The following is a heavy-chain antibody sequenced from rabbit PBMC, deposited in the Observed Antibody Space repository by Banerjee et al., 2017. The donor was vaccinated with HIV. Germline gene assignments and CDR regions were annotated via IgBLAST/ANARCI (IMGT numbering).Heavy chain of an antibody. CDR2: IYISGGST. D-gene: IGHD8-1*01. CDR3: ARGPGSTYFDL. Sequence: QQQLVESGGGLVKPAGSLTLTCTASGFSFSNYYYMCWVRQAPGKGLEWIACIYISGGSTYYANWVNGRFTISKTSSTTVTLQMTSLTAADTATYFCARGPGSTYFDLWGPGTLVTVS. CDR1: GFSFSNYYY. J-gene: IGHJ4*01. V-gene: IGHV1S45*01.